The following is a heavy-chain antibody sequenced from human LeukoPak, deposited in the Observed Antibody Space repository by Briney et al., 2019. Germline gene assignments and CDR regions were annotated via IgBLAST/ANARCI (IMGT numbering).Heavy chain of an antibody. CDR2: ISAYNGNT. D-gene: IGHD3-3*01. CDR1: GYTFTSYG. Sequence: GASVKVSFKASGYTFTSYGISWVRQAPGQGLEWMGWISAYNGNTNYAQKLQGRVTMTTDTSTSTAYMELRSLRSDDTAVYYCARDREFWSGYDSNWFDLWGQGTLVTVSS. CDR3: ARDREFWSGYDSNWFDL. J-gene: IGHJ5*02. V-gene: IGHV1-18*01.